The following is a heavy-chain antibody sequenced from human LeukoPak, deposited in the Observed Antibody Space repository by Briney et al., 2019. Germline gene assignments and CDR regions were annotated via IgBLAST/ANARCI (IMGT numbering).Heavy chain of an antibody. J-gene: IGHJ4*02. V-gene: IGHV3-48*03. D-gene: IGHD1-26*01. Sequence: GGSLRLSCAASGFTFSSYEMNWVRQAPGKGLEWVSYISSSGSTIYYADSVKGRFTISRDNAKNSLYLQMNSLRAEDTAVYYCTLNSGSYYGFDYWGQGTLVTVSS. CDR1: GFTFSSYE. CDR3: TLNSGSYYGFDY. CDR2: ISSSGSTI.